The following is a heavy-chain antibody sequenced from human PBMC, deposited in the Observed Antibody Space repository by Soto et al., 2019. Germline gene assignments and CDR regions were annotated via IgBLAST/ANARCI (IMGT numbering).Heavy chain of an antibody. Sequence: QVQLVQSGAEVKEPGASVKVSCKASGYTFTSHTIHWARQAPGQGLEWMGWIIVSHGRPRIAPHFQGRVTLTTDTSATTAYMELISLTSEDTAVYFCAREPEDGVPGDFWGQGTLVVVSS. D-gene: IGHD3-3*01. J-gene: IGHJ4*02. CDR3: AREPEDGVPGDF. V-gene: IGHV1-3*01. CDR1: GYTFTSHT. CDR2: IIVSHGRP.